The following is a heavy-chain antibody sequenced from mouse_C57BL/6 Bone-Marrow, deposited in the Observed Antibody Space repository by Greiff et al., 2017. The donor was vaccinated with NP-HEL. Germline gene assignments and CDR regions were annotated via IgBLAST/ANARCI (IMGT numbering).Heavy chain of an antibody. CDR1: GYSFTSYY. CDR3: ASPPAFAY. CDR2: IYPGSGNT. V-gene: IGHV1-66*01. Sequence: VQLQESGPELVKPGASVKISCKASGYSFTSYYIHWVKQRPGQGLEWIGWIYPGSGNTKYNEKCKGKATLTADTSSSTAYMQLSSLTSEDSAVYYCASPPAFAYWGQGTLVTVSA. J-gene: IGHJ3*01.